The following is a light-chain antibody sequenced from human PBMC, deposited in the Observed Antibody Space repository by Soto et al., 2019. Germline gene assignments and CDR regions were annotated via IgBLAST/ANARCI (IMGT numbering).Light chain of an antibody. CDR3: QQYGTSLFT. J-gene: IGKJ2*01. CDR1: QSVRSGY. Sequence: EIVLTQSPGTLSLSPGERATVSCRASQSVRSGYLAWYQQKLGQAPRLLIYGASTRATGIPDWFSGGGSGTAFPLTISRLEPEDFAVYYWQQYGTSLFTFGQGTKVEIK. CDR2: GAS. V-gene: IGKV3-20*01.